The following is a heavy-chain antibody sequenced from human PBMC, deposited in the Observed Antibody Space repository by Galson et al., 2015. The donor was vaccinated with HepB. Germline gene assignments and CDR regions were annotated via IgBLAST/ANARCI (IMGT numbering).Heavy chain of an antibody. D-gene: IGHD6-13*01. CDR1: GFTFSSYW. Sequence: LRLSCAASGFTFSSYWMSWVRQAPGKGLEWVANIKEDGSEKYYVDSVKGRFTISRDNAKNSLWLQMNSLRAEDTAVYYCARDRVVAGGGDWFDPWGQGTLVTVSS. V-gene: IGHV3-7*01. CDR2: IKEDGSEK. J-gene: IGHJ5*02. CDR3: ARDRVVAGGGDWFDP.